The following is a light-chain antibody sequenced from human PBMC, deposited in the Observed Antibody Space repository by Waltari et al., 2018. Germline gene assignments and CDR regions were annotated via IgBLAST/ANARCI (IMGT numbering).Light chain of an antibody. V-gene: IGLV2-14*03. Sequence: QSALTQPASVSGSPGQSITISCTGTSSDIGGYNYVSWYQQLPGRAPKLIIYDVSNLPLGVSNRFSGSKSGNAASLTISGLQGEDEADYYCRSYVISSTLELFGGGTSLAVL. CDR3: RSYVISSTLEL. CDR1: SSDIGGYNY. J-gene: IGLJ2*01. CDR2: DVS.